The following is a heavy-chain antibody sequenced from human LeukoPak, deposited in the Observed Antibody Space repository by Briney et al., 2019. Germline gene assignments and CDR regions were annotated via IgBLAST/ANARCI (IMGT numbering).Heavy chain of an antibody. CDR3: ARGLSIAAAGKGVQGDRDGNWFDP. CDR1: GYTFTSYA. CDR2: INTNTGNP. V-gene: IGHV7-4-1*02. J-gene: IGHJ5*02. Sequence: ASVKVSCKASGYTFTSYAMNWVRQAPGQGLEWMGLINTNTGNPTYAQGFTGRFVFSLDTSVSTAYLQISSLKAEDTAVYYCARGLSIAAAGKGVQGDRDGNWFDPWGQGTLVTVSS. D-gene: IGHD6-13*01.